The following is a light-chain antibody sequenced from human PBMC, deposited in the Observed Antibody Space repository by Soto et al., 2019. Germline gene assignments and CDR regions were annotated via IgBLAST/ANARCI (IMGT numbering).Light chain of an antibody. CDR1: QAVTTAS. V-gene: IGKV3-20*01. CDR2: GTS. J-gene: IGKJ2*01. Sequence: EIVLTQSPGPLSLSPGDRATLSCRASQAVTTASLAWYQQIPGQAPRLLIYGTSSRATGTPDRFSGSGSGTDFTLTISRLEPEDFAVYYCQQYGSSPPYTFGQGTTLEIK. CDR3: QQYGSSPPYT.